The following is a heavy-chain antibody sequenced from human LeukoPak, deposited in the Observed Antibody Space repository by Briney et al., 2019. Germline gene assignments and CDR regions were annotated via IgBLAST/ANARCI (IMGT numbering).Heavy chain of an antibody. CDR1: GFSTYE. CDR2: ISSSGSSI. J-gene: IGHJ3*02. D-gene: IGHD1-26*01. CDR3: ARVGVGATDDAFDI. V-gene: IGHV3-48*03. Sequence: PGGSLRLSCVVSGFSTYEMNWVRQAPGQGPEGGSYISSSGSSIYYADSVKGRFTISTHNAKNSLYLQMNSLRAEDTALYYCARVGVGATDDAFDIWGQGTMVTVSS.